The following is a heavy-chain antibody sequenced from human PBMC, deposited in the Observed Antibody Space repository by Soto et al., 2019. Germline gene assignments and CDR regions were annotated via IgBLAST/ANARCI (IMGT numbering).Heavy chain of an antibody. D-gene: IGHD3-16*01. V-gene: IGHV3-33*01. CDR3: ARDLYLKITFGGENVPPPDY. CDR1: GFTFSSYG. CDR2: IWYDGSNK. Sequence: GGSLRLSCAASGFTFSSYGMHWVRQAPGKGLEWVAVIWYDGSNKYYADCVKGRFTISRDNSKNTLYLQMNSLRAEDTAVYYCARDLYLKITFGGENVPPPDYWGQGTLVTVSS. J-gene: IGHJ4*02.